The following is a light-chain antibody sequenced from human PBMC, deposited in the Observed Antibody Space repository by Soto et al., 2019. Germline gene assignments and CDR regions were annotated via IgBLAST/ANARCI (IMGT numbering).Light chain of an antibody. CDR3: QQYNDWLFT. CDR1: QSVSVN. CDR2: GVS. Sequence: EIVMTQSPGTLSVSPGERATLSCRASQSVSVNLAWYQQKPGQAPRLLIYGVSTRATGIPARFSGSESGTEFTLPIRSLPSEDFAVYDCQQYNDWLFTFGPGTKVDIK. J-gene: IGKJ3*01. V-gene: IGKV3-15*01.